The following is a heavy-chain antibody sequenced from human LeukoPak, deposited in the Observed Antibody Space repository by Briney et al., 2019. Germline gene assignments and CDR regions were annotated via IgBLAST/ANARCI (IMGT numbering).Heavy chain of an antibody. V-gene: IGHV4-59*01. CDR3: AREGGGGYYSAGDAFDI. J-gene: IGHJ3*02. CDR2: IYYSGST. D-gene: IGHD3-22*01. Sequence: PSETLSLTCTVSGGSISSYYWSWIRQPPGKGLEWIGYIYYSGSTNYNPSLKSRVTISVDTSKNQFSLKLSSVTAADTAVYYCAREGGGGYYSAGDAFDIWGQGTMVTVSS. CDR1: GGSISSYY.